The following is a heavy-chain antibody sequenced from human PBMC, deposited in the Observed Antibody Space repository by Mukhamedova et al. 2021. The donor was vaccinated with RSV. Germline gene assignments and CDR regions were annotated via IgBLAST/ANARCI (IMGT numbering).Heavy chain of an antibody. D-gene: IGHD5-18*01. CDR3: ARASSYGYRAYYYYYYMDV. J-gene: IGHJ6*03. V-gene: IGHV4-34*01. CDR2: GST. Sequence: GSTNYNPSLKSRVTISVDTSKNQFSLKLSSVTAADTAVYYCARASSYGYRAYYYYYYMDVWGKGTTVTVSS.